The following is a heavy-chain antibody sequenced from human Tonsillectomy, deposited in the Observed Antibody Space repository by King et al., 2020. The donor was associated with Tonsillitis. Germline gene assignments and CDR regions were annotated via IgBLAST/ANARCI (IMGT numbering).Heavy chain of an antibody. J-gene: IGHJ4*02. CDR2: INPYNGNT. D-gene: IGHD3-10*01. V-gene: IGHV1-18*04. CDR3: AGTSGLSYYYGSGSYYLDY. Sequence: VQLVESGAEVKKPGASVKVSCKASGYTFTSYGISWVRQAPGQGLEWMGWINPYNGNTNYAQKIQGRVTMTTDTSTSPAYMELRSLRSDDTAVYYCAGTSGLSYYYGSGSYYLDYWSQGTLVTVSS. CDR1: GYTFTSYG.